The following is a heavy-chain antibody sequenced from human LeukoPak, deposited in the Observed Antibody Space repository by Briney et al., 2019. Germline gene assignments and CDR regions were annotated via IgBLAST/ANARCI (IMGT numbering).Heavy chain of an antibody. V-gene: IGHV3-23*01. Sequence: GGSLRLSCAASGLSFSSFAMSWVRQGPARGLEWVSSIRGNGETFYADSVKGRFTLSSDSSRNTVYFQLNSLRAEDTAVYYCARDEGGYGNWGQGTLVTVSS. J-gene: IGHJ4*02. CDR3: ARDEGGYGN. CDR1: GLSFSSFA. CDR2: IRGNGET. D-gene: IGHD5-12*01.